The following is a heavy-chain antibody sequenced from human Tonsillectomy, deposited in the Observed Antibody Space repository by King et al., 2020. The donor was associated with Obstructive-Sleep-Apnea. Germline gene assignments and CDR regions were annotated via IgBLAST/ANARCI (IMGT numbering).Heavy chain of an antibody. V-gene: IGHV3-66*01. CDR2: IYSGGST. CDR1: FTVSSNY. Sequence: VQLVESGGGLVQPGGSLRLSCGFTVSSNYMSWVRQAPGKGLGGVSVIYSGGSTYYADSVKGRFTISRDISNNTLYLQMNSLRAEDTAVYYCARAPFIWTDYEQSWYFDLWGRGTLVTVSS. J-gene: IGHJ2*01. D-gene: IGHD3/OR15-3a*01. CDR3: ARAPFIWTDYEQSWYFDL.